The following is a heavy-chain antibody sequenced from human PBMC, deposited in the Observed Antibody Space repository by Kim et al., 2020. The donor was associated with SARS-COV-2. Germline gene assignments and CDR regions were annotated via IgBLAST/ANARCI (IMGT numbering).Heavy chain of an antibody. Sequence: GGSLRLSCAASGFTFSSYGMHWVRQAPGKGLEWVAVISYDGSNKYYADSVKGRFTISRDNSKNTLYLQMNSLRAEDTAVYYCAKDWYYDFWSGYYPYYFDYWGQGTLVTVSS. CDR3: AKDWYYDFWSGYYPYYFDY. V-gene: IGHV3-30*18. CDR2: ISYDGSNK. D-gene: IGHD3-3*01. CDR1: GFTFSSYG. J-gene: IGHJ4*02.